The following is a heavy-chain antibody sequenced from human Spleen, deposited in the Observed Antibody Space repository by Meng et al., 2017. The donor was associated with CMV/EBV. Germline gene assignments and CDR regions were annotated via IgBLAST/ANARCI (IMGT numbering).Heavy chain of an antibody. J-gene: IGHJ4*02. CDR3: AKDRVGRYCSSTSCYYFDY. D-gene: IGHD2-2*01. CDR2: IRYDGSNK. Sequence: LSLTCAASGFTFSSYGMHWVRQAPGKGLEWVAFIRYDGSNKYYADSVKGRFTISRDNSKNTLYLQMNSLRAEDTAVYYCAKDRVGRYCSSTSCYYFDYWGQGTLVTVSS. CDR1: GFTFSSYG. V-gene: IGHV3-30*02.